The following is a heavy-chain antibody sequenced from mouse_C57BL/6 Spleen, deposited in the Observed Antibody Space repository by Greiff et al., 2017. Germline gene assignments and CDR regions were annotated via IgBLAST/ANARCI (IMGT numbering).Heavy chain of an antibody. CDR1: GFTFSSYA. CDR2: ISDGGSYT. CDR3: ARDGYGSSFDY. J-gene: IGHJ2*01. Sequence: EVQVVESGGGLVKPGGSLKLSCAAPGFTFSSYAMSWVRQTPEKRLEWVATISDGGSYTYYPDNVKGRFTISRDNAKNNLYLQMSHLKSEDTAMYYCARDGYGSSFDYWGQGTTLTVSS. V-gene: IGHV5-4*01. D-gene: IGHD1-1*01.